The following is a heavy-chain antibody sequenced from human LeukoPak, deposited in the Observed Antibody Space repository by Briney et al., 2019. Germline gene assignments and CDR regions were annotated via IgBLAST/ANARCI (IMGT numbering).Heavy chain of an antibody. D-gene: IGHD6-6*01. Sequence: SETLSLTCTVSGGSISSYYWSWIRQPAGKGLEWIGRIYTSGSTNYNPSLKSRVTISVDTSKNQFSLKLSSVTAADTAVYYCARYSSSSRGPYFDYWGQGTLVTVSS. J-gene: IGHJ4*02. CDR1: GGSISSYY. CDR2: IYTSGST. CDR3: ARYSSSSRGPYFDY. V-gene: IGHV4-4*07.